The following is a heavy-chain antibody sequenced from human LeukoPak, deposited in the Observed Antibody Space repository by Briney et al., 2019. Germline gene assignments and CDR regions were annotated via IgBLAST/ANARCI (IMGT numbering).Heavy chain of an antibody. CDR2: IYYSEST. D-gene: IGHD2-2*01. J-gene: IGHJ4*02. V-gene: IGHV4-39*01. Sequence: SETLSLTCTVSGGSISSSSYYWGWIRQPPGKGLEWIGSIYYSESTYYNPSLKSRVTISVDTSKNQFSLKLSSVTAADTAVYYCARLKGYCSSTSCYRFDYWGQGTLVTVSS. CDR1: GGSISSSSYY. CDR3: ARLKGYCSSTSCYRFDY.